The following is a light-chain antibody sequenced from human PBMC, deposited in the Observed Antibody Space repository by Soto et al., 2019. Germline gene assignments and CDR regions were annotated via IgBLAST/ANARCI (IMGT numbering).Light chain of an antibody. CDR1: QSVSSTY. CDR2: DAS. V-gene: IGKV3-20*01. CDR3: QQYGGSFSP. Sequence: EIVLTQSPGTLSLSPGERATLSCRASQSVSSTYLAWYQQKPGQAPRLLIYDASNRAPGTPNRFSGSGSGPDFTPTISRLEPEDFAVYYCQQYGGSFSPFGQGTKV. J-gene: IGKJ1*01.